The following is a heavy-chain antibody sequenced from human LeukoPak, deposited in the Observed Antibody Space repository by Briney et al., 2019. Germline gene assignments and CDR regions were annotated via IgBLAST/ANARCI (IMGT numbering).Heavy chain of an antibody. CDR2: ISSSSSYI. Sequence: GGSLRLSCAASGFTFSSYSMNWVRQAPGKGLEWVSSISSSSSYIHYADSVKGRFTISRDNAKNSLYLQMNSLRAEDTAVYYCARAGIAAAADYWGQGTLVTVSS. CDR3: ARAGIAAAADY. V-gene: IGHV3-21*01. J-gene: IGHJ4*02. D-gene: IGHD6-13*01. CDR1: GFTFSSYS.